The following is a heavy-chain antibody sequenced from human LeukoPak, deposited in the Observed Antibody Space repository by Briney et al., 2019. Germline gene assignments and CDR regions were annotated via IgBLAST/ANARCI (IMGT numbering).Heavy chain of an antibody. V-gene: IGHV1-2*02. J-gene: IGHJ4*02. CDR2: INPNSGGT. CDR1: GYTFTGYY. D-gene: IGHD5-12*01. CDR3: AREATIVATIIDY. Sequence: ASVKVSCKASGYTFTGYYMHWVRQAPGQGLEWMGWINPNSGGTNYAQKFQGRVTMTRDTSISTAYMELSRLRSDDTALYYCAREATIVATIIDYWGQGTLVTVTS.